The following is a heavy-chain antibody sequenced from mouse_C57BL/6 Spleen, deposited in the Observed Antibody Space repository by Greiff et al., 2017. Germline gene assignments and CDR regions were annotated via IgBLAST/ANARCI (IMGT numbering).Heavy chain of an antibody. J-gene: IGHJ4*01. D-gene: IGHD2-10*01. CDR2: ISSGSSTI. V-gene: IGHV5-17*01. CDR3: ARSYYGNSPYYYAMDY. Sequence: VQLKESGGGLVKPGGSLKLSCAASGFTFSDYGMHWVRQAPEKGLEWVAYISSGSSTIYYADTVKGRFTISRDNAKNTLFLQMTSLRSEDTAMYYCARSYYGNSPYYYAMDYWGQGTSVTVSS. CDR1: GFTFSDYG.